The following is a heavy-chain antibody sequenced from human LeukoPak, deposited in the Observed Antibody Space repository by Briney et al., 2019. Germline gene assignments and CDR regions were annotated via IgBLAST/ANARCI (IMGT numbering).Heavy chain of an antibody. D-gene: IGHD3-22*01. V-gene: IGHV4-39*07. J-gene: IGHJ4*02. CDR1: GASLRTSYYY. CDR2: IDFSGST. Sequence: SETLSLTCSVSGASLRTSYYYWGWIRQSPGKGLEWIGSIDFSGSTNHNPSLKSRVTISKDTSKNQFSLKLSSVTAADTAVYYCARGQYYHNSRIVVDYWGQGTLVTVSS. CDR3: ARGQYYHNSRIVVDY.